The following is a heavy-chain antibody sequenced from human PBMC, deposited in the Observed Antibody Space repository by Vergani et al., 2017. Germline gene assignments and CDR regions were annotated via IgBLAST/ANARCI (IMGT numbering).Heavy chain of an antibody. D-gene: IGHD5-18*01. CDR2: ISGSSSYV. CDR1: GFSFSSYS. Sequence: EVQLVESGGGLVKPGGSLRLSCAASGFSFSSYSMNWVRQAPGKGLEWVASISGSSSYVFYRDSVEGRFTITRDNAKKSVYLQMNSLRAEDTAMYFCPGSPHGYTYGGYISQFDPWGQGTLVTVSS. CDR3: PGSPHGYTYGGYISQFDP. J-gene: IGHJ5*02. V-gene: IGHV3-21*02.